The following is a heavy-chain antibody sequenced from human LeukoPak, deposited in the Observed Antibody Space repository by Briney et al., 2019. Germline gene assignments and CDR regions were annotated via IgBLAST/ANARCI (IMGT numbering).Heavy chain of an antibody. CDR2: IYYSGST. V-gene: IGHV4-39*01. CDR1: GGSISSSNYY. CDR3: SHDSTGYRDY. D-gene: IGHD3-22*01. J-gene: IGHJ4*02. Sequence: PSETLSLTCTVSGGSISSSNYYWGWIRRPPGKGLEWIGSIYYSGSTYYNPSLKSRVTISVDTSKNQFSLKLSSVTAADTAVYYCSHDSTGYRDYWGQGTLVTVSS.